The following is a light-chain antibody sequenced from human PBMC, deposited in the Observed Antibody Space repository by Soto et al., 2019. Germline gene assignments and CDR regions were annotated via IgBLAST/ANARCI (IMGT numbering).Light chain of an antibody. Sequence: QSALTQPASVSGSPGQSITISCTGTSSDVGGYNYVSWYQQHPGKAPKLMIYDVSNRPSGVSNRFSGSKSGNTASLTISGLQAEDEADYYCSSYTNSGTLDVVFGGGTKLTVL. V-gene: IGLV2-14*03. CDR2: DVS. CDR1: SSDVGGYNY. CDR3: SSYTNSGTLDVV. J-gene: IGLJ2*01.